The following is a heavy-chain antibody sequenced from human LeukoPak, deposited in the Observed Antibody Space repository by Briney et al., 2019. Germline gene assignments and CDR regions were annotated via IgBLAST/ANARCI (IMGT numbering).Heavy chain of an antibody. Sequence: SETLSLTCTVSGGSISSSNYYWGWIRQPPGKGLEWIANIYYSGRTYYNPSLKSRVTISVDTSKNQFSLKVSAVTAADTAVYYCARPLNTGDVDAFDVWGQGTIVTAFS. CDR1: GGSISSSNYY. CDR2: IYYSGRT. D-gene: IGHD2-8*02. J-gene: IGHJ3*01. V-gene: IGHV4-39*01. CDR3: ARPLNTGDVDAFDV.